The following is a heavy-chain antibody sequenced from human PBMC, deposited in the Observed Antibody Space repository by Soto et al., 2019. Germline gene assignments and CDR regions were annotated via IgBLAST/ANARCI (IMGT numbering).Heavy chain of an antibody. Sequence: EVQLVESGGGLVQPGGSLRLSCAASGFTFSDYSINWVRQAPGKGLEWVSYISSSSINIYYADSVKGRLTISRDNAKNSLYLQVNSLRDEDTAVYYCARGSPGGYGMDVWGQGTTVTVSS. CDR3: ARGSPGGYGMDV. J-gene: IGHJ6*02. CDR1: GFTFSDYS. V-gene: IGHV3-48*02. CDR2: ISSSSINI. D-gene: IGHD3-10*01.